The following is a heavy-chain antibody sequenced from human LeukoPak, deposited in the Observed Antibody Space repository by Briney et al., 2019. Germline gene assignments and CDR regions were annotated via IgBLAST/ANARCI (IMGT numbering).Heavy chain of an antibody. Sequence: PSETLSLTCTVSGGPISSYYWSWIRQPPGKGLEWIGYIYYSGSTNYNPSLKSRVTISVDTSKNQFSLKLSSVTAADTAVYYCTRGGGSYYSPIDYWGQGTLVTVSS. D-gene: IGHD1-26*01. V-gene: IGHV4-59*01. CDR1: GGPISSYY. CDR2: IYYSGST. CDR3: TRGGGSYYSPIDY. J-gene: IGHJ4*02.